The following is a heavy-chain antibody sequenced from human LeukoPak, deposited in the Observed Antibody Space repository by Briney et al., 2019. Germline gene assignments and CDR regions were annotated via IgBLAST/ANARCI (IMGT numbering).Heavy chain of an antibody. V-gene: IGHV3-30-3*01. Sequence: GGSLRLSCAASRFTFSSYAIHWVRQAPGKGLEWVAVISHDGSNKNDADSVQGRFTISRDNSKNTLYLQMNSLRAEDTAVYYCARAPGSSSSWSYFDFWGQGTLVTVSS. CDR2: ISHDGSNK. D-gene: IGHD6-13*01. CDR1: RFTFSSYA. J-gene: IGHJ4*02. CDR3: ARAPGSSSSWSYFDF.